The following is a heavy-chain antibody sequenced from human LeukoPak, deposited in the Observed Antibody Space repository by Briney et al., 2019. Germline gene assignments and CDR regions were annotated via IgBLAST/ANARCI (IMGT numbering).Heavy chain of an antibody. V-gene: IGHV4-34*01. CDR2: INHSGST. J-gene: IGHJ3*02. D-gene: IGHD6-19*01. CDR1: GGSFSGYY. Sequence: PSETLSLTCAVYGGSFSGYYWSWIRQPPGKGLEWIGEINHSGSTNYNPSLKSRVTISVDTSKNQFSLKLSSVTAADTAVYYCARWVAVAGTRAFDIWGQGTMVTVSS. CDR3: ARWVAVAGTRAFDI.